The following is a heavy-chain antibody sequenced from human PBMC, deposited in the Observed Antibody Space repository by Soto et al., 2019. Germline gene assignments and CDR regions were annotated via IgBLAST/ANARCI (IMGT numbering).Heavy chain of an antibody. D-gene: IGHD6-6*01. J-gene: IGHJ4*02. CDR3: ARASSSSSAADY. V-gene: IGHV4-31*03. Sequence: QVQLQESGPGLVKASQTLSLICSVSGESISSGGYYWSWIRHHPGKGLEWIGYIYESESAYYNPALTSRVTISMDTSKKHFAMKLGSVAAADRAVYYCARASSSSSAADYWCQGTLITVSS. CDR1: GESISSGGYY. CDR2: IYESESA.